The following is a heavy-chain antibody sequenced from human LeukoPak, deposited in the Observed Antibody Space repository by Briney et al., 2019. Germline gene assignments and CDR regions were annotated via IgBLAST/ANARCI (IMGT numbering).Heavy chain of an antibody. Sequence: SDTLSVTCTVSGDSISGYYWSWMRQPPGKGLEWIGYIYYSGSTNYNPSLKSRVTISVDTSKNQFSLKLSSVTAADTAVYYCARDLSRLEDSSSGHSYYYYMDVWGKGTTVTVSS. D-gene: IGHD6-6*01. CDR2: IYYSGST. V-gene: IGHV4-59*01. CDR1: GDSISGYY. J-gene: IGHJ6*03. CDR3: ARDLSRLEDSSSGHSYYYYMDV.